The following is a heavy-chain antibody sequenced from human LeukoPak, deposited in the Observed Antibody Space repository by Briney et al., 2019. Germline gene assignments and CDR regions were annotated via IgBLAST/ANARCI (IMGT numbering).Heavy chain of an antibody. CDR3: SRGRGTTSFKFDD. J-gene: IGHJ4*02. D-gene: IGHD2-2*01. CDR1: GYTFTVSY. CDR2: INPKIGGT. V-gene: IGHV1-2*02. Sequence: ASVKVSCKASGYTFTVSYMHGVPHAPEQRLEWMGWINPKIGGTNSAQKFQGRVTMTRDTSTSTAYIELCRLRSDDTPVYYCSRGRGTTSFKFDDWGQGTLVTVCS.